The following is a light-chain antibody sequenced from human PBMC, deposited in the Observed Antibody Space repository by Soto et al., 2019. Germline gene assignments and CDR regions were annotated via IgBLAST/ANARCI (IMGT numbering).Light chain of an antibody. J-gene: IGKJ1*01. V-gene: IGKV3-20*01. Sequence: EIVLTQSPGTLSLSPGERATLSCRASQSVISNYLAWYQQKPGQPPRLLIYGASTRATGIPDRFSGSGSGTDFTLTISRLEPEDFAVYYCQQYGSSGTFGQGTKVDI. CDR2: GAS. CDR1: QSVISNY. CDR3: QQYGSSGT.